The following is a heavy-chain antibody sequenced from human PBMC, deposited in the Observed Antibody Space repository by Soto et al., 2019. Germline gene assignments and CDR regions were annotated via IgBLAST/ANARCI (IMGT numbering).Heavy chain of an antibody. CDR1: GGSISGSSYY. Sequence: PSETLSLTCTVSGGSISGSSYYWGWIRQPPGKGLEWIGNIYYNGNTYYNPSLKSRVTISVDTSKNQLSLILYSVTAADTGVYYCARYSAASGTYYFDYWGQGTLVTVSS. CDR3: ARYSAASGTYYFDY. V-gene: IGHV4-39*07. D-gene: IGHD6-13*01. CDR2: IYYNGNT. J-gene: IGHJ4*01.